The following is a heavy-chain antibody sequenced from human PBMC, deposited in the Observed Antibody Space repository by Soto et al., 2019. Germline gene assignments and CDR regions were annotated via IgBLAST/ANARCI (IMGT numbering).Heavy chain of an antibody. CDR1: GFTFSSYS. Sequence: EVQLVESGGGLVKPGGSLRLSCAASGFTFSSYSMNWVRQAPGKGLEWVSSISSSSSYIYYADSVKGRFTISRDNAKNSLYLKMNGRRAEDTAVYYCARDGWFGESGPYYYGRDVWGQGTTVTVSS. V-gene: IGHV3-21*01. J-gene: IGHJ6*02. CDR3: ARDGWFGESGPYYYGRDV. D-gene: IGHD3-10*01. CDR2: ISSSSSYI.